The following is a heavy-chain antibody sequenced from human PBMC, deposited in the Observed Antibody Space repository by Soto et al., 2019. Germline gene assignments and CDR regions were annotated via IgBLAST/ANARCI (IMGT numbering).Heavy chain of an antibody. V-gene: IGHV4-4*02. Sequence: SETLSLTCAVSGGSIRSSNWWSWVRQPPGKGLEWIGEIYHSGSTNYNPSLKSRLTMSVDTSKNDFSLTLRSVTAADTAVYFCARQFFRRPFGRLIVTAFDSWGQGSLVTVSS. J-gene: IGHJ4*02. CDR3: ARQFFRRPFGRLIVTAFDS. CDR2: IYHSGST. D-gene: IGHD3-16*02. CDR1: GGSIRSSNW.